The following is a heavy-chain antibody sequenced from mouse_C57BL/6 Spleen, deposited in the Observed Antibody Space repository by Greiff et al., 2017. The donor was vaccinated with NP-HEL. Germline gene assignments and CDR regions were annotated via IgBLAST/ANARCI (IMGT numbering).Heavy chain of an antibody. CDR1: GFTFSSYA. J-gene: IGHJ2*01. D-gene: IGHD4-1*01. Sequence: EVKLEESGGGLVKPGGSLKLSCAASGFTFSSYAMSWVRQTPEKRLEWVATISDGGSYTYYPDNVKGRFTISRDNAKNNLYLQMSHLKSEDTAMYYCARDRTGTGYFDYWGQGTTLTVSS. CDR3: ARDRTGTGYFDY. CDR2: ISDGGSYT. V-gene: IGHV5-4*01.